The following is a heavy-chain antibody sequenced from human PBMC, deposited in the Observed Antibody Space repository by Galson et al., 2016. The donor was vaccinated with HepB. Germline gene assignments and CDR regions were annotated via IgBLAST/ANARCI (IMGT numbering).Heavy chain of an antibody. CDR3: AGLDYGMDV. V-gene: IGHV3-7*01. Sequence: LRLSCAASGFLFNTYWMHWVRQAPGKGLEWVASIKRDGSEGYYVDSVRGRFTISRDNAKNSLYLQMNSLRDEDTGVYYCAGLDYGMDVWGHGTRVTVSS. CDR2: IKRDGSEG. D-gene: IGHD1-1*01. J-gene: IGHJ6*02. CDR1: GFLFNTYW.